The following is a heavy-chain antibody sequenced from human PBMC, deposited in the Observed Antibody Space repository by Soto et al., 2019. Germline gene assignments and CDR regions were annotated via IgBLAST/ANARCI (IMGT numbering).Heavy chain of an antibody. D-gene: IGHD3-10*01. CDR3: ARAGYYGSGVDY. J-gene: IGHJ4*02. Sequence: SVKVSCKASGGTFSSYAVSWVRQAPGQGLEWMGGIIPIFGTANYAQKLQGRVTITADKPTSTAYMELSSLRSEDTAVYYCARAGYYGSGVDYWGQGTLVTVSS. CDR1: GGTFSSYA. V-gene: IGHV1-69*06. CDR2: IIPIFGTA.